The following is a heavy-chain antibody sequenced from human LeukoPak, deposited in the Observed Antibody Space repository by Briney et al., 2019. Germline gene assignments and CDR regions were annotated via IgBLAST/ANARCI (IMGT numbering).Heavy chain of an antibody. CDR2: ISSSSSYI. D-gene: IGHD1-26*01. V-gene: IGHV3-21*01. J-gene: IGHJ5*02. CDR3: ARRLVGATP. CDR1: GFTFSSYS. Sequence: SGGSLRLSCAASGFTFSSYSMNWLRQAPEKGLEWVSSISSSSSYIYYADSVKGLFTISRDYAKNSLYLQMNSLGAEDTAVYYWARRLVGATPWGQRTLVTVPS.